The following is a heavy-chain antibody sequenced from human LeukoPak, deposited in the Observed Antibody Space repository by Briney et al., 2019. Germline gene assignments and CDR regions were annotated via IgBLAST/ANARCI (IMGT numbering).Heavy chain of an antibody. CDR1: GGSISSYY. CDR3: AREIDCSGGSCYYGMDA. Sequence: PSETLSLTCTVSGGSISSYYWSWIRQPPGKGLEWIGYIYYSGSTNYNPSLKSRVTISVDTSKNQFSLKLSSVTAADTAVYYCAREIDCSGGSCYYGMDAWGQGTTVTVSS. CDR2: IYYSGST. J-gene: IGHJ6*02. D-gene: IGHD2-15*01. V-gene: IGHV4-59*01.